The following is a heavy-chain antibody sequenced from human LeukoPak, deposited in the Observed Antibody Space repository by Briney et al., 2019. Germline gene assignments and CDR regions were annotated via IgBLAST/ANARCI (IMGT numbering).Heavy chain of an antibody. J-gene: IGHJ4*02. V-gene: IGHV4-59*06. CDR3: AREVGYEVLNFDY. D-gene: IGHD2-2*01. Sequence: SETLSLTCTVSGGSISSYYWSWIRQPAGKGLEWIGYIYYSGSTYYNPSLKSRVTISVDTSKNQFSLKLSSVTAADTAVYYCAREVGYEVLNFDYWGQGTLVTVSS. CDR2: IYYSGST. CDR1: GGSISSYY.